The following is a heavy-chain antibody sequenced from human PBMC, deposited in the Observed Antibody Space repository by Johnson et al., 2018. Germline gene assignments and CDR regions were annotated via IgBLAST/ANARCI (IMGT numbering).Heavy chain of an antibody. V-gene: IGHV3-11*06. CDR3: ARVGSSSWYGYYYGMDV. D-gene: IGHD6-13*01. Sequence: CLFTIARDNAKNSLYLQMNSLRAEDTAVYYCARVGSSSWYGYYYGMDVWGQGTTVTVSS. J-gene: IGHJ6*02.